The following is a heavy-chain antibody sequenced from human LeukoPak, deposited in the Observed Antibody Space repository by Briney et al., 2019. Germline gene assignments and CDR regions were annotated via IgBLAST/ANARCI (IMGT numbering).Heavy chain of an antibody. CDR2: ISSSSSTI. CDR1: GFTFSSYS. CDR3: ARDLVSGSGSFDY. D-gene: IGHD3-10*01. J-gene: IGHJ4*02. V-gene: IGHV3-48*04. Sequence: GGSLILSCAAPGFTFSSYSMTSGRQAPAKGLELVSYISSSSSTIYYADSVKGRFTISRDNAKNSLYLQMNSLRAEDTAVYYCARDLVSGSGSFDYCGQGTLVTVSS.